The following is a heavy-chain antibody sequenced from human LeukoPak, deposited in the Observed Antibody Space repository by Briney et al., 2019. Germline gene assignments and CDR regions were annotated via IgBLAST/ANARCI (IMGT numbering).Heavy chain of an antibody. CDR1: GFTFSSYG. Sequence: GGSLRLSCAASGFTFSSYGMTWLRQAPGKGLEWVSSISSSSSYIYYVDSVKGRFTISRDNAKNSLYLQMNSLRAEDTAVYYCARGPPISGNFWRGKNHPPDYWGQGTLVTVSS. D-gene: IGHD3-3*01. CDR2: ISSSSSYI. V-gene: IGHV3-21*01. J-gene: IGHJ4*02. CDR3: ARGPPISGNFWRGKNHPPDY.